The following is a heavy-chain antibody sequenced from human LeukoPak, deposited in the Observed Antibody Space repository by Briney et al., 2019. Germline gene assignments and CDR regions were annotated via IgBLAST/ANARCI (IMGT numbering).Heavy chain of an antibody. CDR3: AKLAKYFYGSETYYFFEH. CDR1: GFTFTNAW. CDR2: IKQDGTEK. Sequence: PGGSLRLSCAASGFTFTNAWMSWVRQAPGKGLEWVANIKQDGTEKYYVDSVMGRFTISRDNAKNSLYLQMNSLRVEDTAMYYCAKLAKYFYGSETYYFFEHWGQGTPVTASS. V-gene: IGHV3-7*01. D-gene: IGHD3-10*01. J-gene: IGHJ4*02.